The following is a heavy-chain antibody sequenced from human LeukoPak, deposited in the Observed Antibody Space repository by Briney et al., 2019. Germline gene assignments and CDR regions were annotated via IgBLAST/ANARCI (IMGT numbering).Heavy chain of an antibody. CDR2: IYYSGST. V-gene: IGHV4-59*01. D-gene: IGHD1-7*01. J-gene: IGHJ4*02. CDR1: GGSISSYY. Sequence: PSETLSLTCTVSGGSISSYYWSWIRQPPGKGLEWIGYIYYSGSTNYNPSLKSRVTISVDTSKNQFSLKLSSVTAADTAVYYCAREAGYNWNSRRDYWGQGTLVTVSS. CDR3: AREAGYNWNSRRDY.